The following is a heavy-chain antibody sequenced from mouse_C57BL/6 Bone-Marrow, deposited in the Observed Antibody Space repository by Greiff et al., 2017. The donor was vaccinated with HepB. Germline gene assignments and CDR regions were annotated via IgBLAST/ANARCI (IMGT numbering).Heavy chain of an antibody. D-gene: IGHD2-3*01. Sequence: VQLKQSGPELVKPGASVKIPCKASGYTFTDYNIDWVKQSHGKSLEWIGDINPNNGGTIYNQKFKGKATLTVDKSSSTAYMELRSLTSEDTAVYYCARSQGWLPYWYFDVWGTGTTVTVSS. V-gene: IGHV1-18*01. CDR3: ARSQGWLPYWYFDV. CDR1: GYTFTDYN. CDR2: INPNNGGT. J-gene: IGHJ1*03.